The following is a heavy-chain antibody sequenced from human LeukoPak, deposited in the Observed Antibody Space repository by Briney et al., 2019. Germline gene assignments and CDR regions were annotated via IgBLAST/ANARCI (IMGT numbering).Heavy chain of an antibody. Sequence: SETLSLTCTVSGGSISSYYWSWIRQPPGKGLEWIGYIYYSGSTNYNPSLKSRVTISGDTSKNQFSLRLSSVTAADTAMYYCARGDISGSNFRFDHGGQGTLVTVSS. CDR1: GGSISSYY. J-gene: IGHJ4*02. CDR3: ARGDISGSNFRFDH. D-gene: IGHD3-22*01. V-gene: IGHV4-59*01. CDR2: IYYSGST.